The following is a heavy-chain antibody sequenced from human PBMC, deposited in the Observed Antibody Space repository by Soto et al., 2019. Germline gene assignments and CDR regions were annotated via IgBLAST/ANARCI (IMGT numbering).Heavy chain of an antibody. CDR1: GGTLSDHG. CDR2: TIPVFNTA. D-gene: IGHD3-10*01. Sequence: QVQLEQSGAEVKKPGSSVKVSCKASGGTLSDHGVAWLRQAPGQGLEWMGGTIPVFNTAKYAQKFQGRVTVTADKFTDIAYMALSSLRSEDTAVYFCARGVYGSGNYYTGPSAFDMWGQGTMVIVSS. J-gene: IGHJ3*02. V-gene: IGHV1-69*06. CDR3: ARGVYGSGNYYTGPSAFDM.